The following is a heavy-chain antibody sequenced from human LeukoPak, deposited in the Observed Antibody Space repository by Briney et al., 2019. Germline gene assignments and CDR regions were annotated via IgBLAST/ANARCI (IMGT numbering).Heavy chain of an antibody. Sequence: PGGSLTPSSAASGFTFTSYSMNWVRQAPGKGLEWVSHISSSSSNIYYADSVRGRFTISRDNAKNSLYLQMNSLRDEDTAMYFCVQGVKYGGQGTLVTVSS. V-gene: IGHV3-48*02. CDR3: VQGVKY. CDR1: GFTFTSYS. J-gene: IGHJ4*02. D-gene: IGHD3-16*01. CDR2: ISSSSSNI.